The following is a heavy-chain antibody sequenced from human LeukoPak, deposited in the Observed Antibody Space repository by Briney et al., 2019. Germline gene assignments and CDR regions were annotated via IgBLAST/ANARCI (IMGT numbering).Heavy chain of an antibody. CDR2: ISSSGSTI. V-gene: IGHV3-48*01. CDR1: GFTFSSYS. J-gene: IGHJ4*02. D-gene: IGHD3-16*01. Sequence: PGGSLRLSCAASGFTFSSYSMNWVRQAPGKGLEWVSYISSSGSTIYYPDSVKGRFTISRDNAENSLYLQMNSLRAEDTAVYYCARRGNDVDYWDQETLVTVSS. CDR3: ARRGNDVDY.